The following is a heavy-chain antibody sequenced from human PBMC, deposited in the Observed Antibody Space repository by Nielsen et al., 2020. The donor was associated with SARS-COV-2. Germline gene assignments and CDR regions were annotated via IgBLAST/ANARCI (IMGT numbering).Heavy chain of an antibody. Sequence: SETLSLTCAVYGGSFSGYYWSWIRQPPGKGLEWIGEINHSGSTNYNPSLKSRVTISVDKSKNQFSLKLSSVTAADTAVYYCASQPEFDSSGYYYVSWFDPWGQGTLVTVSS. J-gene: IGHJ5*02. CDR1: GGSFSGYY. D-gene: IGHD3-22*01. V-gene: IGHV4-34*01. CDR2: INHSGST. CDR3: ASQPEFDSSGYYYVSWFDP.